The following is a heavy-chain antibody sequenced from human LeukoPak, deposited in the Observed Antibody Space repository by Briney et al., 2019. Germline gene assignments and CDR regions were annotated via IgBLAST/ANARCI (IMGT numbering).Heavy chain of an antibody. CDR2: IYHSGST. V-gene: IGHV4-4*02. CDR3: ARESGSSYQAFDY. CDR1: GGSISSSNW. D-gene: IGHD2-15*01. J-gene: IGHJ4*02. Sequence: SGTLSLTCAVSGGSISSSNWWSWVRQPPGKGLEWIGEIYHSGSTNYNPSLKSRVTISVDKSKNQFSLKLSSVTAADTAVYYCARESGSSYQAFDYWGQGTLVTVSS.